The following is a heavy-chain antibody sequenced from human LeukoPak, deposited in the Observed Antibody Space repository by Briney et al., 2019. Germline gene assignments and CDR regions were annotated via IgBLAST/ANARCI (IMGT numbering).Heavy chain of an antibody. D-gene: IGHD4-17*01. V-gene: IGHV3-30-3*01. CDR3: AREGTVTMIRTFDY. CDR2: ISYDGSNK. CDR1: GFTVSSNY. Sequence: GGSLRLSCAASGFTVSSNYMSWVRQAPGKGLEWVAVISYDGSNKYYADSVKGRFTISRDNSKNTLYLQMNSLRAEDTAVYYCAREGTVTMIRTFDYWGQGTLVTVSS. J-gene: IGHJ4*02.